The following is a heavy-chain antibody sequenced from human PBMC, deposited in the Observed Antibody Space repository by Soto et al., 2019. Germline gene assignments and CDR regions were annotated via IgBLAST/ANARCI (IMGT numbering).Heavy chain of an antibody. CDR1: GFIFNNYG. CDR3: ARGKAAAAKGVHFDY. V-gene: IGHV3-33*01. CDR2: VWHDGKYK. D-gene: IGHD6-13*01. J-gene: IGHJ4*02. Sequence: GGSLRLSCATSGFIFNNYGMHWVRQAPGKGLEWVAVVWHDGKYKYYADSVRGRFTISRDKSNNTVFLQMDSLRAEDTAVYYCARGKAAAAKGVHFDYWGQGSLVTVSS.